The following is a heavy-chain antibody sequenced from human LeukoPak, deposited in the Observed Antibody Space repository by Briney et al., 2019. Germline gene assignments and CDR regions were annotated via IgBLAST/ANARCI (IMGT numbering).Heavy chain of an antibody. V-gene: IGHV3-30*18. Sequence: PGGSLRLSCAASGFTFSSYGMHWVRQAPGKGLEWEAVISYDGSNKYYADSVKGRFTISRDNSKSTLYLQMNSLRAEDTAVYYCAKSEEYYGYYDYYYYGMDVWGQGTTVTVSS. J-gene: IGHJ6*02. CDR2: ISYDGSNK. D-gene: IGHD4-17*01. CDR3: AKSEEYYGYYDYYYYGMDV. CDR1: GFTFSSYG.